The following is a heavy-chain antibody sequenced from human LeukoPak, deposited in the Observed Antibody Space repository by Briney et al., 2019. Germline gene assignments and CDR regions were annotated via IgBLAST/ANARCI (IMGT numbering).Heavy chain of an antibody. Sequence: GGSLRLSCAASGFTVSSNYMSWVRQAPGKGLEWVSVIYSGGSTYYAGSVKGRFTISRDNSKNTLYLQMNSLRAEDTAVYYCASSRLGYCSGGSCYYYYYYMDVWGKGTTVTVSS. CDR3: ASSRLGYCSGGSCYYYYYYMDV. J-gene: IGHJ6*03. V-gene: IGHV3-66*02. CDR1: GFTVSSNY. CDR2: IYSGGST. D-gene: IGHD2-15*01.